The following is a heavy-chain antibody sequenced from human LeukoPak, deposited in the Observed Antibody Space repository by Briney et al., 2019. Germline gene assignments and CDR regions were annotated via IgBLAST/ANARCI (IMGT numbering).Heavy chain of an antibody. CDR2: VYYSGST. CDR3: ARLRRGDYMPDVFDI. D-gene: IGHD4-17*01. J-gene: IGHJ3*02. CDR1: GGSISSYY. Sequence: PSETLSLTCTASGGSISSYYWSWIRQPPGKGLEWIGSVYYSGSTYYNPSLKSRATISVDTSKNQFSLELSSVTAADAAVYYCARLRRGDYMPDVFDIWGQGTMVTVSS. V-gene: IGHV4-59*08.